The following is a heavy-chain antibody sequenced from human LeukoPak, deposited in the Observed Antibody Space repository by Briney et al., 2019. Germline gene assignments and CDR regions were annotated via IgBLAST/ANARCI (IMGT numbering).Heavy chain of an antibody. D-gene: IGHD2-2*01. CDR2: ISSSSSYI. V-gene: IGHV3-21*01. CDR1: GFTFSSYS. J-gene: IGHJ6*02. Sequence: GRSLRLSCAASGFTFSSYSMNWVRQAPGKGLEWVSSISSSSSYIYYADSVKGRFTISRDNAKNSLYLQMNSLIAEDTAVYYCARDPGYCSSTSCYYGMDVWGQGTTVTVSS. CDR3: ARDPGYCSSTSCYYGMDV.